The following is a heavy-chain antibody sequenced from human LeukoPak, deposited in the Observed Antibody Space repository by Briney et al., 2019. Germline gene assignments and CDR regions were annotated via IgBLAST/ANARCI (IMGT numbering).Heavy chain of an antibody. Sequence: SETLSLTCAVYGGSFSGYYWSWIRQPPGKGLEWIGEINHSGSTNYNPSLKSRVTISVDTSKNQFSLKLSSVTAAGTAVYYCARRRYDYVWGSYRWYYFDYWGQGTLVTVSS. V-gene: IGHV4-34*01. CDR2: INHSGST. J-gene: IGHJ4*02. D-gene: IGHD3-16*02. CDR1: GGSFSGYY. CDR3: ARRRYDYVWGSYRWYYFDY.